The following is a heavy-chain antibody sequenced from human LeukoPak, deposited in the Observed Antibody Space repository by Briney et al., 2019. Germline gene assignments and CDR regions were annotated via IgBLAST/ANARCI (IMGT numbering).Heavy chain of an antibody. Sequence: SVKVSCKASGYTFTSYGISWVRQAPGQGLEWMGWISAYNGNTNYAQKLQGRVTMTTDTSTNTAYMELRSLRSDDTAVYYCARDRATMVRGVVDYWGQGTLVTVSS. CDR3: ARDRATMVRGVVDY. CDR2: ISAYNGNT. V-gene: IGHV1-18*01. D-gene: IGHD3-10*01. CDR1: GYTFTSYG. J-gene: IGHJ4*02.